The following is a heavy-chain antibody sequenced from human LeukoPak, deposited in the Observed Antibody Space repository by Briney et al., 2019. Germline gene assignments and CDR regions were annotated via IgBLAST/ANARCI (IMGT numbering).Heavy chain of an antibody. V-gene: IGHV3-23*01. CDR1: GLTFSNYA. Sequence: TGESLRLSCAVSGLTFSNYAMSWVRQAPGKGLEWVAGVSGSGGTTYYADSVRGRFTISRDNTKNTLYLQMNSLRAEDTAVYYCAKGGAYQHVGYWGQGTLVTVSS. CDR2: VSGSGGTT. CDR3: AKGGAYQHVGY. D-gene: IGHD1-26*01. J-gene: IGHJ4*02.